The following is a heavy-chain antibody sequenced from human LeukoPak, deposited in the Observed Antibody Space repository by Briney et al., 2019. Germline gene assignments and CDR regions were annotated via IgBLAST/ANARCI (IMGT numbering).Heavy chain of an antibody. V-gene: IGHV3-64D*09. CDR1: GFTFRNYG. J-gene: IGHJ4*02. CDR3: GKDLYSYSFDY. D-gene: IGHD2-8*01. CDR2: ISSNGGST. Sequence: PGGSLRLSCPASGFTFRNYGMHWVRQAPGKGLEYVSTISSNGGSTYYADLVKGRFTISRDNSKNTLYLQMSSLRAEDAAVYYCGKDLYSYSFDYWGQGTMVTVSS.